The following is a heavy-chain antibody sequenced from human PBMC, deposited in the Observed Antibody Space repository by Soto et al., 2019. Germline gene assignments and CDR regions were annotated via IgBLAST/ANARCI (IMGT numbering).Heavy chain of an antibody. J-gene: IGHJ4*02. CDR2: IKQDGSDK. CDR3: ARHVSIGYSGSYYFDY. Sequence: PGGSLRLSCAASGFTFSSYWMSWVCQAPGKGLEWVANIKQDGSDKYYVDSVKGRFTISRDNAKNSLYLQMNSLRAEDTAVYYCARHVSIGYSGSYYFDYWGQGTLVTVSS. D-gene: IGHD1-26*01. V-gene: IGHV3-7*01. CDR1: GFTFSSYW.